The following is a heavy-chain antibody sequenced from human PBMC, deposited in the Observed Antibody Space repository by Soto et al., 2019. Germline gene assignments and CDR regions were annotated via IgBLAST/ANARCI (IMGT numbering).Heavy chain of an antibody. CDR2: IYSSGTT. V-gene: IGHV4-59*01. CDR3: ARDRPASDWFDP. CDR1: GDYISDYY. J-gene: IGHJ5*02. Sequence: VQLQESGPGLVKPSETLSLTCSISGDYISDYYWSWIRQPPGNVLEWIGYIYSSGTTNYNPSPKGRVTISVDTSKNHFSLKLTSVTAADTAVYYCARDRPASDWFDPWGQGTLVTVSS. D-gene: IGHD2-2*01.